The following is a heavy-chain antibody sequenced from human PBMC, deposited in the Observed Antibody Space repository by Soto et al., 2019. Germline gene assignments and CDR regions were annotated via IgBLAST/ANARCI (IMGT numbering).Heavy chain of an antibody. J-gene: IGHJ4*02. CDR2: ISAYNGNT. CDR3: ALDLAVARPFPIDL. Sequence: ASVKVSCKASGYTFTSYGISWVRQAPGQGLEWMGWISAYNGNTNYAQKLQGRVTMTTDTSTSTAYMELRSLRSDDTAVYYCALDLAVARPFPIDLWGQGTLVPGSS. V-gene: IGHV1-18*01. D-gene: IGHD6-19*01. CDR1: GYTFTSYG.